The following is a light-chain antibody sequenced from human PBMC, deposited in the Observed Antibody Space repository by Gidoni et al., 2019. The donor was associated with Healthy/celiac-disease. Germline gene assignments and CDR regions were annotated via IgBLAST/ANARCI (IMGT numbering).Light chain of an antibody. V-gene: IGLV1-44*01. Sequence: SVLTQPPSASGTPVQGVTISCSGSSSNIGSNTVNWYQQLPGTAPKLLIYSNNQRPSGVPDRFSGSKSGTSASLAISGLQSEDEADYYCAAWDDSLNGRVFGGGTKLTV. J-gene: IGLJ3*02. CDR2: SNN. CDR3: AAWDDSLNGRV. CDR1: SSNIGSNT.